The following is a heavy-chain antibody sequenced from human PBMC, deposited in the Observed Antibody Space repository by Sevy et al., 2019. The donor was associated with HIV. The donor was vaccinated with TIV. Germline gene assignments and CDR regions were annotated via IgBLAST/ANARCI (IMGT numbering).Heavy chain of an antibody. D-gene: IGHD5-12*01. J-gene: IGHJ1*01. CDR3: AREERWLQPLQH. CDR1: GFTFSSYA. CDR2: ISYDGSNK. V-gene: IGHV3-30-3*01. Sequence: GGSLRLSCAASGFTFSSYAMHWVRQAPGKGLEWVAVISYDGSNKYYADSVKGRFTISRDNSKNTLYLQMNSLRAEDTALYYCAREERWLQPLQHWGQGTLVTVSS.